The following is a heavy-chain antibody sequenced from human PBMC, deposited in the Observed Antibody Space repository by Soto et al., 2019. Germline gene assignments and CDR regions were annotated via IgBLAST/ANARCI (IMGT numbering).Heavy chain of an antibody. D-gene: IGHD6-19*01. CDR1: GGSFSGYY. Sequence: LSLTCAVYGGSFSGYYWTWIRQAPGKGLEWVSYISSSGSTIYYADSVKGRFTISRDNAKNSLYLQMNSLRAEDTAVYYCARAVAVSGEFDSWGQGTLVTVSS. V-gene: IGHV3-11*01. CDR2: ISSSGSTI. J-gene: IGHJ4*02. CDR3: ARAVAVSGEFDS.